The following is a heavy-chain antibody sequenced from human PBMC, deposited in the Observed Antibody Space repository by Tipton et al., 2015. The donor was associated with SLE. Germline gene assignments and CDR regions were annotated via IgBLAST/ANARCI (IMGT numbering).Heavy chain of an antibody. CDR3: ARATEKLAARKAFDI. D-gene: IGHD6-6*01. CDR2: ISYDGSNK. Sequence: SLRLSCAASGFTFSSYAMHWVRQAPGKGLEWVAVISYDGSNKYYADSVKGRFTISRDNSKNTLYLQMNSLRAEDTAVYYCARATEKLAARKAFDIWGQGTMVTVSS. V-gene: IGHV3-30-3*01. J-gene: IGHJ3*02. CDR1: GFTFSSYA.